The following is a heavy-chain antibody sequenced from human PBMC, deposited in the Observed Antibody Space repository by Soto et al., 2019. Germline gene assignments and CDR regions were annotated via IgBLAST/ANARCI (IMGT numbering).Heavy chain of an antibody. V-gene: IGHV1-45*02. CDR1: GYTFPQHY. Sequence: QMQLVQSGAEVKKTGSSVKVSCKASGYTFPQHYLHWVRQAPGQALEWIGWITPFNGDVNYAQKFQERVTITRDRSLNTAYMEMSSLKSEDTAMYYCATGGAGPAPFTWELPDHWGQGTLVTVSS. D-gene: IGHD1-26*01. CDR2: ITPFNGDV. J-gene: IGHJ4*02. CDR3: ATGGAGPAPFTWELPDH.